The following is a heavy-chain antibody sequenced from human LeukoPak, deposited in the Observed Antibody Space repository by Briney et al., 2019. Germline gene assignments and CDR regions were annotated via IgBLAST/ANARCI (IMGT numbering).Heavy chain of an antibody. CDR1: GGSINSYY. D-gene: IGHD2/OR15-2a*01. CDR2: IYYSGNT. Sequence: PSETLSLTCTVSGGSINSYYWSWIRQPPGKGLEYIGHIYYSGNTDYNPSLKSRVTISVDTSKNQFSLNLSSVTAADTAVYYCARWYCSSTTCYHMDVWGKGPRSPSP. J-gene: IGHJ6*03. CDR3: ARWYCSSTTCYHMDV. V-gene: IGHV4-59*01.